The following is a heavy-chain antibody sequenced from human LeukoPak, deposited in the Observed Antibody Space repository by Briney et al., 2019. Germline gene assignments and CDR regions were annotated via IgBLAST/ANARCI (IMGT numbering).Heavy chain of an antibody. CDR1: GYTFNRYG. D-gene: IGHD3-9*01. CDR3: ARDNDTLTGFDY. CDR2: ISAYNGNT. Sequence: ASVKVSCKASGYTFNRYGISWVRQAPGQGLEWMGWISAYNGNTNYAQKLQGRVTMTTDTSTSTAYMELRSLRSDDTAVYYCARDNDTLTGFDYWGQGTLVTVSS. V-gene: IGHV1-18*01. J-gene: IGHJ4*02.